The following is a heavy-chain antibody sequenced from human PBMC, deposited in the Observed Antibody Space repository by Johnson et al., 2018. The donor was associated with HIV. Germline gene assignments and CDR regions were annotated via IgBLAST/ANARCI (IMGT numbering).Heavy chain of an antibody. CDR1: GFTFSSYA. J-gene: IGHJ3*02. D-gene: IGHD6-6*01. V-gene: IGHV3-30-3*01. CDR2: ISYDGSNK. CDR3: ARVGIAARFGAFDI. Sequence: QVQLVESGGGVVQPGRSLRLSCAASGFTFSSYAMHWVRQAPGKGLEWVAVISYDGSNKYYADSVKGRFTISRENSKNSLYLQMNSLRAEDTALYYCARVGIAARFGAFDIWGQGTMVTVSS.